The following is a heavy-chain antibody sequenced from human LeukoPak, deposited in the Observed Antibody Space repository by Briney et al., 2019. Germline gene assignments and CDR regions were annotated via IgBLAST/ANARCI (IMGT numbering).Heavy chain of an antibody. D-gene: IGHD4/OR15-4a*01. V-gene: IGHV3-23*01. J-gene: IGHJ4*02. CDR3: AKESGALGAPLYDY. CDR2: ISSSGSNT. Sequence: GGSLRLSCAASEFTYGMNWVRQAPGKGLECVSAISSSGSNTYYADSVKGRFTISRDNSKNMLYLQMNSLRAEDTAVYYCAKESGALGAPLYDYWGRGILVTASS. CDR1: EFTYG.